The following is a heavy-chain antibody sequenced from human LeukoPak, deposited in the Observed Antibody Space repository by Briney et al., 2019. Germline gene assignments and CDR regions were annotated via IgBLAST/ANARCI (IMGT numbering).Heavy chain of an antibody. D-gene: IGHD6-19*01. CDR3: ARGGPHSGWPENWFDP. CDR1: GGSLSGFY. Sequence: SETLSLTCTVSGGSLSGFYWSWIRQPPGKGLEWIGYVYYSGSTTYNPSLKSRVTISVDTSKNQFSLRLGSVTAADTAVYYCARGGPHSGWPENWFDPWGQGTLVTVSS. V-gene: IGHV4-59*01. CDR2: VYYSGST. J-gene: IGHJ5*02.